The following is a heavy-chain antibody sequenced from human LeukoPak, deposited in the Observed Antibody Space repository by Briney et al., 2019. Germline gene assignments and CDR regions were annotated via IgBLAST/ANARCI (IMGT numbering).Heavy chain of an antibody. D-gene: IGHD3-22*01. CDR2: IRGGGGSE. V-gene: IGHV3-23*01. CDR1: GFTFSAYA. CDR3: AKRTYYYDSSGPASPYY. Sequence: GGSLRLSCTASGFTFSAYAMMWVRQAPGKGPEWVSAIRGGGGSEFYADSVKGRFTISRDNSKYTLFLQMNSLRAEDTAVYYCAKRTYYYDSSGPASPYYWGQGTLVTVSS. J-gene: IGHJ4*02.